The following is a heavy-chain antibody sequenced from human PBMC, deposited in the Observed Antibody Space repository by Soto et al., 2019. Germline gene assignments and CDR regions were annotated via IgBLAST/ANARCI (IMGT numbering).Heavy chain of an antibody. CDR3: ARRPTMYSSGWYLLYYGMDV. J-gene: IGHJ6*02. CDR1: GFTFSSYW. D-gene: IGHD6-19*01. Sequence: GGSLRLSCAASGFTFSSYWMSWVRQAPGKGLEWVANIKQDGSEKYYVDSVKGRFTISRDNAKNSLYLQMNSLRAEDTAVYYCARRPTMYSSGWYLLYYGMDVWGQGTTVTVSS. V-gene: IGHV3-7*05. CDR2: IKQDGSEK.